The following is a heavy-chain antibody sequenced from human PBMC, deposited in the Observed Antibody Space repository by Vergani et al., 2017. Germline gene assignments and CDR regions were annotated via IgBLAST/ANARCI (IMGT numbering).Heavy chain of an antibody. V-gene: IGHV3-9*01. Sequence: EVQLVESGGGLVQPGRSLRLSCAASGFTFDDYAMHWVRQAPGKGLEWVSGISWNSGSIGYADSVKGRFNISRDNAKNSLYLQMNSLRAEDTALYYCAKAGYCSSTSCYTEWYFDLWGRGTLVTVSS. CDR2: ISWNSGSI. CDR1: GFTFDDYA. J-gene: IGHJ2*01. CDR3: AKAGYCSSTSCYTEWYFDL. D-gene: IGHD2-2*02.